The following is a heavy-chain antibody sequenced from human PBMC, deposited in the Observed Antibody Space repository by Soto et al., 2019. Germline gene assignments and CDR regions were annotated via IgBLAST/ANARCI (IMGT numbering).Heavy chain of an antibody. CDR1: GFTFSSFA. Sequence: EVQLLESGGGLVQPGGSLRLSCAASGFTFSSFAMSWVRQAPGEGLEWVSAVSRSGDNTYYADSVKGRFAICRDNSKNSLYLQMNSLRAEDTAVYYCAKDFGHYDILSGYPTFGYWGQGTLVTVSS. J-gene: IGHJ4*02. D-gene: IGHD3-9*01. CDR2: VSRSGDNT. V-gene: IGHV3-23*01. CDR3: AKDFGHYDILSGYPTFGY.